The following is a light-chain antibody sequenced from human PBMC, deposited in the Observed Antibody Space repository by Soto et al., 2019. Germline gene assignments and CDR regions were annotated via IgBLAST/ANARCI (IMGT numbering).Light chain of an antibody. Sequence: QSALTQPASVSGSPGQSITISCTGTSSDVGGYNYVSWYQQHPGKAPKLMIYDVSNRPSGVSNRFSGSKSGNTASLTISGLQAEDEADYYCSSYTSSSTLIYVFGTGTKVTLL. J-gene: IGLJ1*01. V-gene: IGLV2-14*01. CDR2: DVS. CDR1: SSDVGGYNY. CDR3: SSYTSSSTLIYV.